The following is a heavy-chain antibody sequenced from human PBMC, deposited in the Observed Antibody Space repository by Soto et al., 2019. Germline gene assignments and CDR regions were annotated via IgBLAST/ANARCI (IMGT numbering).Heavy chain of an antibody. CDR1: GYTFTEND. V-gene: IGHV1-8*01. J-gene: IGHJ4*02. CDR3: VRAPLDYYSADYFDN. Sequence: QVQLVQSGAEVKRPGASVKVSCKASGYTFTENDINWVRQATGQGLEWMGWMNPNSGNTGYAQKFQGSVTRTRDNSITTAYMELSSLRSEDTAVYFCVRAPLDYYSADYFDNWGQGTLVTVSS. D-gene: IGHD2-21*01. CDR2: MNPNSGNT.